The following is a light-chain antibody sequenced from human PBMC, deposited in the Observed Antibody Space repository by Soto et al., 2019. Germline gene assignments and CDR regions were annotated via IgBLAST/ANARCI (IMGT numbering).Light chain of an antibody. V-gene: IGLV1-40*01. Sequence: QSVMTQPPSVSGAPGQRVTISCTGTRTNIGAGYDVHWYQQIPGTAPKLLIYRNHDRPSGVPDRFSDSKSGTSASLTITGLQAEDEADYYCQSYVTSVSGARVFGGGTQLTVL. CDR2: RNH. J-gene: IGLJ3*02. CDR1: RTNIGAGYD. CDR3: QSYVTSVSGARV.